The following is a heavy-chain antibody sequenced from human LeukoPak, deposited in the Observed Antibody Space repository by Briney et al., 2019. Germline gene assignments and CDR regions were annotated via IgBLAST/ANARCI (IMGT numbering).Heavy chain of an antibody. J-gene: IGHJ6*03. CDR2: IYSDNT. D-gene: IGHD6-19*01. Sequence: GGSLRLSCTVSGFTVSSNSMSWVRQAPGKGLEWVSFIYSDNTHYSDSVKGRFTTSRDNSKNTLYLQMNSLRAEDTAVYYCARALESVSGWETSYYYYYMDVWGKGTTVTISS. CDR3: ARALESVSGWETSYYYYYMDV. CDR1: GFTVSSNS. V-gene: IGHV3-53*01.